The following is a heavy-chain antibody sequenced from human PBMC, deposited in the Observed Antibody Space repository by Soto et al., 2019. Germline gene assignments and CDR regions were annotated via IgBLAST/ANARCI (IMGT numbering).Heavy chain of an antibody. V-gene: IGHV4-39*01. CDR2: IYYSGST. Sequence: PSETLSLTCTFSGCSISSSSYYLGWIRQPPGKGLEWIGSIYYSGSTYYNPSLKSRVTISVDTSKNQFSLKLSSVTAADTAVYYCARRGYYAISAFDIWGQGTMVTVSS. D-gene: IGHD2-8*01. CDR1: GCSISSSSYY. CDR3: ARRGYYAISAFDI. J-gene: IGHJ3*02.